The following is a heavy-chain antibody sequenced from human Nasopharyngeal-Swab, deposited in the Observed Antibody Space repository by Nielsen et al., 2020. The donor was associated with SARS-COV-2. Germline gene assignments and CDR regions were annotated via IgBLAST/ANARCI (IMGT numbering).Heavy chain of an antibody. CDR2: MNPNSGNT. Sequence: ASVKVSCKASGYTFTSYDINWVRQATGQGLEWMGSMNPNSGNTGYAQKFQGRVTMTRNTSISTAYMELSSLRSEDTAVYYCARLSNYDFWSGYYAYMDVWGKGTTVTVSS. V-gene: IGHV1-8*01. J-gene: IGHJ6*03. CDR1: GYTFTSYD. CDR3: ARLSNYDFWSGYYAYMDV. D-gene: IGHD3-3*01.